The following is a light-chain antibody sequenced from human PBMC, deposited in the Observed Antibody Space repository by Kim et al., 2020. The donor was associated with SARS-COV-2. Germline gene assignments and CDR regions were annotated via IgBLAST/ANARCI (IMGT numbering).Light chain of an antibody. V-gene: IGKV6-21*01. Sequence: SVTTKEKGTITCRARYSIGSSLHWYQQKPGQSPKLLIKYASQSFSGVPSRFSGSGSGTDFTLTINSLEAEDAATYYCHQSGSLPHTFGQGTKLEI. CDR3: HQSGSLPHT. CDR1: YSIGSS. J-gene: IGKJ2*01. CDR2: YAS.